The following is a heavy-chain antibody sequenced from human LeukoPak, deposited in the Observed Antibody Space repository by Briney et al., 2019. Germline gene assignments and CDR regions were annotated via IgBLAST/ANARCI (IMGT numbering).Heavy chain of an antibody. V-gene: IGHV3-7*01. CDR3: ARGGQWKPEDY. CDR2: IKQDGSEK. D-gene: IGHD1-1*01. Sequence: PGGSLRLSCAASGFTFSGYWMSWVRQAPGKGLEWVANIKQDGSEKYYVDSVKGRFTISRDNAKNSLYPQMNSLRAEDTAVYYCARGGQWKPEDYWGQGTLVTVSS. CDR1: GFTFSGYW. J-gene: IGHJ4*02.